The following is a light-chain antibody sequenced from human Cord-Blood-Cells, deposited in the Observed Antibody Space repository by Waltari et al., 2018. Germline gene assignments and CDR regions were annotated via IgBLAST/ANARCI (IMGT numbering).Light chain of an antibody. CDR1: QSLVHSDGNTY. J-gene: IGKJ1*01. CDR2: KVS. Sequence: DVVMTQSPLSLPVTLGQPASISCRSSQSLVHSDGNTYLNWFQQRPGQSPRRLIYKVSTRDSGVPDRFSGSGSGTDFTLKISRVEAEDVGVYYCMQGTHWPPQTFGQGTKVEIK. CDR3: MQGTHWPPQT. V-gene: IGKV2-30*02.